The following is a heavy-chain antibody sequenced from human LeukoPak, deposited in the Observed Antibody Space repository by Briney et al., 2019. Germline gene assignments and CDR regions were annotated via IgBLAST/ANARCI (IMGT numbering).Heavy chain of an antibody. CDR2: IYHSGST. Sequence: KPSETLSLTCTVSGGSINTSDYYWSWIRQPPGKGLEWIGYIYHSGSTYYNPSLKSRVTISVDRSKNQFSLKLSSVTAADTAVYYCARDGQLHYFDYWGQGTLVTVSS. CDR3: ARDGQLHYFDY. J-gene: IGHJ4*02. V-gene: IGHV4-30-2*01. CDR1: GGSINTSDYY. D-gene: IGHD4-23*01.